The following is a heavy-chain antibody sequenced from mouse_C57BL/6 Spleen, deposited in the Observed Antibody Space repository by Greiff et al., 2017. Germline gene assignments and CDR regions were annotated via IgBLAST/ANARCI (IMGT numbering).Heavy chain of an antibody. J-gene: IGHJ3*01. Sequence: QVQLQQSGPELVKPGASVQISCKASGYAFSSSWMNWVKQRPGKGLEWIGRIYPGDGDTNYNGKFKGKATLTADKSSSPAYMHLSSLTSGDSAVSLCAGGGAYDYDEWFAYRGQGALVTVSA. D-gene: IGHD2-4*01. CDR2: IYPGDGDT. CDR3: AGGGAYDYDEWFAY. V-gene: IGHV1-82*01. CDR1: GYAFSSSW.